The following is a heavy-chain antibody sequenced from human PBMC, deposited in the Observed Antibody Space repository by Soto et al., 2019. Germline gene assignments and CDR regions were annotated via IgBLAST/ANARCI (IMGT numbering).Heavy chain of an antibody. CDR3: ANLDELGYGMDV. V-gene: IGHV3-30*18. CDR2: ISYDGSNK. D-gene: IGHD3-3*02. CDR1: GFTFSSYG. Sequence: QVQLLESGGGVVQPGRSLRLSCAASGFTFSSYGMHWVRQAPGKGLEWVAVISYDGSNKYYADSVKGRFTISRDNSKNTLYLQMNSLRAEDTAVYYCANLDELGYGMDVWGQGTTVTVSS. J-gene: IGHJ6*02.